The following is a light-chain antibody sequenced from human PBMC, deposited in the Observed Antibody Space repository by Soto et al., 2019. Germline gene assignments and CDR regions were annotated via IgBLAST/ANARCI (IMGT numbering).Light chain of an antibody. CDR1: QGMRDD. CDR3: LQDYNYPRT. Sequence: AIQMTQSPSSLSASVGARVTITCRASQGMRDDLGWYQQKPGKAPKLLIYAASSLQSGVPSRFSGSGSGTYFTLTISSLQPEDFATYYCLQDYNYPRTFGQGTKLEIK. V-gene: IGKV1-6*01. J-gene: IGKJ2*01. CDR2: AAS.